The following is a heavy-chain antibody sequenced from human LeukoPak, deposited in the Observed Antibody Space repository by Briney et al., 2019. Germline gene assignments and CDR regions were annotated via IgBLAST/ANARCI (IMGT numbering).Heavy chain of an antibody. Sequence: GGSLRLSCAASGFTFSSYAMHWVRQAPGKGLEWVAVISYDGSNKYYADSVKGRFTISRDNSKYTLYLQMNSLRAEDTAVYYCASAEMTLGAFDPWGQGTLVTVSS. D-gene: IGHD5-24*01. V-gene: IGHV3-30-3*01. J-gene: IGHJ5*02. CDR1: GFTFSSYA. CDR3: ASAEMTLGAFDP. CDR2: ISYDGSNK.